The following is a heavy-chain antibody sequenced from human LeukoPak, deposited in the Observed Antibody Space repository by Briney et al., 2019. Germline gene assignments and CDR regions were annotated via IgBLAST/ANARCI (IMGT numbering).Heavy chain of an antibody. CDR3: ARGSWRFDDGDSGFDP. Sequence: GGSLRLSCAASGFTFSSYAMHWVRQAPGKGLEWVAVISYHGSNKHYADSVKGRFTISRDNSKCTLYLQMNSLRAEDTAVYYCARGSWRFDDGDSGFDPWGQGTLVTVSS. D-gene: IGHD4-17*01. V-gene: IGHV3-30*04. J-gene: IGHJ5*02. CDR2: ISYHGSNK. CDR1: GFTFSSYA.